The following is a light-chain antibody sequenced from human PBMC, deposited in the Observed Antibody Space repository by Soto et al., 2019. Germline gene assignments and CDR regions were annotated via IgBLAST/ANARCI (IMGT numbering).Light chain of an antibody. CDR1: RSNLGANYD. CDR2: GNN. Sequence: QSVLTQPPSVSGAPGQRVTISCTGSRSNLGANYDVHWYQQKLPVTAPKFLIYGNNNRPSGVLDRFAGSKSGSSPSLAITVLQAEDEADQLRRSFDSRLFEGVFGTGTKVTVL. CDR3: RSFDSRLFEGV. J-gene: IGLJ1*01. V-gene: IGLV1-40*01.